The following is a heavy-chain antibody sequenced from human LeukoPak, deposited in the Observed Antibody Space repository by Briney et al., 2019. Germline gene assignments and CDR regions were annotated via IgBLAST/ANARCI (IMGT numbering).Heavy chain of an antibody. CDR3: ARHRFSTHSSSCYYFDY. Sequence: PGGSLRLSCAASGFTFSSYWMSWVRQAPGKGLEWVANIKQDGSEKYYVDSVKGRFTISRDNAKNSLYLQMNSLRAEDTAVYYCARHRFSTHSSSCYYFDYWGQGTLVTVSS. D-gene: IGHD6-13*01. V-gene: IGHV3-7*01. J-gene: IGHJ4*02. CDR2: IKQDGSEK. CDR1: GFTFSSYW.